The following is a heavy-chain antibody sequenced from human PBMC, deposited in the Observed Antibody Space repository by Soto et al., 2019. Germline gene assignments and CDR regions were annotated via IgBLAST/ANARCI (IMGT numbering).Heavy chain of an antibody. J-gene: IGHJ4*02. CDR3: ARHVQWLVTFDY. Sequence: QVQLQESGPGPVKPSETLSLTCTVSGGSISSYYWSWIRQHPGKGLEWIGYIYYSGNTNYNPALNSRVTISVDTYKNQFSLKLSSVTVADTAVYYCARHVQWLVTFDYWGQGTLVSVSS. CDR1: GGSISSYY. D-gene: IGHD6-19*01. CDR2: IYYSGNT. V-gene: IGHV4-59*08.